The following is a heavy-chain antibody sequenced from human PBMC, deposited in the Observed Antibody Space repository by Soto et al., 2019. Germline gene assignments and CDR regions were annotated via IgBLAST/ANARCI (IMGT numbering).Heavy chain of an antibody. J-gene: IGHJ6*02. CDR3: ARDHDFWSGYPYYYYYGMDV. CDR1: GFTFSSYW. D-gene: IGHD3-3*01. Sequence: PGGSLRLSCAASGFTFSSYWMSWVRQAPGKGLEWVANIKQDGSEKYYVDSVKGRFTISRDNAKNSLYLQMNSLRAEETAVYYCARDHDFWSGYPYYYYYGMDVWGQGTTVTVSS. V-gene: IGHV3-7*01. CDR2: IKQDGSEK.